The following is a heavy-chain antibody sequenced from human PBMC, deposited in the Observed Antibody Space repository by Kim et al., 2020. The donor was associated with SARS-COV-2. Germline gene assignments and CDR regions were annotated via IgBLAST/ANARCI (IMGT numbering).Heavy chain of an antibody. CDR3: TTDKFYSGYGIVDY. J-gene: IGHJ4*02. Sequence: GGSLRLSCAASGFTFSNAWMSWVRQAPGKGLEWVGRIKSKTDGGTTDYAAPVKGRFTISRDDSKNTLYLQMNSLKTEDTAVYYCTTDKFYSGYGIVDYWGQGTLVTVSS. CDR2: IKSKTDGGTT. CDR1: GFTFSNAW. D-gene: IGHD5-12*01. V-gene: IGHV3-15*01.